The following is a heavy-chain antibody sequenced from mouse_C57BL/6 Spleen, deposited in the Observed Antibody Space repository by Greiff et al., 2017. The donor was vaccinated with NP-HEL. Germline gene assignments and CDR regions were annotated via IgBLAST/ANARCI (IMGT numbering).Heavy chain of an antibody. CDR3: ARDSHYYGSSLYYFDY. J-gene: IGHJ2*01. V-gene: IGHV5-17*01. CDR2: ISSGSSTI. Sequence: EVKLVESGGGLVKPGGSLKLSCAASGFTFSDYGMHWVRQAPEKGLEWVAYISSGSSTIYYADTVKGRFTISRDNAKNTLFLQMTSLRSEDTAMYYCARDSHYYGSSLYYFDYWGQGTTLTVSS. D-gene: IGHD1-1*01. CDR1: GFTFSDYG.